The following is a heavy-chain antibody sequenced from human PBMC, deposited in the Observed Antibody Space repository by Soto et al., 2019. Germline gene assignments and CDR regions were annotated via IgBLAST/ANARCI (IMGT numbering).Heavy chain of an antibody. D-gene: IGHD6-19*01. CDR2: FYNSGNT. CDR1: GDSISNYY. CDR3: ASTKQWLAFDY. Sequence: SETLSLTCTVSGDSISNYYWTWIRQPPGKGLEWIGCFYNSGNTNYNPSLKSRVTISVDTSNNQFSLRVNSVTAADTAVYYCASTKQWLAFDYWGQGALVTVSS. J-gene: IGHJ4*02. V-gene: IGHV4-59*01.